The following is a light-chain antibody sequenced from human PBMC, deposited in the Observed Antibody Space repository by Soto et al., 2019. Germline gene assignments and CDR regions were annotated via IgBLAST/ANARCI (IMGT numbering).Light chain of an antibody. CDR3: SSYTSYNTRV. J-gene: IGLJ1*01. V-gene: IGLV2-14*01. CDR1: SSDIGNYNY. CDR2: EVS. Sequence: QSALTQPASVSGSPGQSITISCTGTSSDIGNYNYVSWYQQHPGKAPKLMIYEVSNRPSGVSNRFSGSKSGNTASLTISGLQAEDEADYYCSSYTSYNTRVFGTGTKLTVL.